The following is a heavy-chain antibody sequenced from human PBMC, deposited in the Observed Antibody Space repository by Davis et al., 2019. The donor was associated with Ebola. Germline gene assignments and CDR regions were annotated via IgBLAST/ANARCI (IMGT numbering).Heavy chain of an antibody. V-gene: IGHV4-34*01. D-gene: IGHD3-3*01. CDR1: GGSFSGYY. CDR2: INHSGST. Sequence: PSETLSLTCAVYGGSFSGYYWSWIRQPPGKGLEWIGEINHSGSTNYNPSLKSRVTISVDTSKNQFSLKLSSVTAADTAVYYCARGVTIFGVVNKKSNWFDPWGQGTLVTVSS. J-gene: IGHJ5*02. CDR3: ARGVTIFGVVNKKSNWFDP.